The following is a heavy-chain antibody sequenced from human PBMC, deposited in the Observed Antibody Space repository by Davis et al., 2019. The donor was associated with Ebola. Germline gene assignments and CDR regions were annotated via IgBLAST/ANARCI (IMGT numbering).Heavy chain of an antibody. CDR2: IKQDGSEK. D-gene: IGHD2-15*01. CDR1: GFTFSSYW. Sequence: GGSLRLSCAASGFTFSSYWMIWVRQAPGKGLEWVANIKQDGSEKYYVDSVKGRFTISRDNSKNTLYLQMNSLRAEDTAVYYCAKFSTGYCSGGSCYSPLDYWGQGTLVTVSS. CDR3: AKFSTGYCSGGSCYSPLDY. V-gene: IGHV3-7*01. J-gene: IGHJ4*02.